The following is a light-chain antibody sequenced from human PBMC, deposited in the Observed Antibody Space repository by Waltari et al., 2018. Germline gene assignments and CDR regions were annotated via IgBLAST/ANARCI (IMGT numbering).Light chain of an antibody. J-gene: IGKJ1*01. Sequence: DIVMTQSPDSLAVSLGERATINCKSSPSVIHSSKPRGSLAWYQQKPGQPPKLLIYRASTRQPGVPDRFSGSGSGTDFTLTISTLQAEDVAVYYCHQYCSTPLTFGQGTKVDIK. CDR2: RAS. CDR1: PSVIHSSKPRGS. V-gene: IGKV4-1*01. CDR3: HQYCSTPLT.